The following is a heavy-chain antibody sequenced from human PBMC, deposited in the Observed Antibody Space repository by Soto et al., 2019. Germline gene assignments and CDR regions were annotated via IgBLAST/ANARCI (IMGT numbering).Heavy chain of an antibody. V-gene: IGHV3-33*01. CDR1: GFTFSSYG. CDR3: ARDILTGYYNVRSLDAFDI. Sequence: GGTLRLSCAASGFTFSSYGMHWVRQAPGKGLEWVAVIWYDGSNKYYADSVKGRFTISRDNSKNTLYLQMNSLRAEDTAVYYCARDILTGYYNVRSLDAFDIWGQGTMVTVSS. CDR2: IWYDGSNK. D-gene: IGHD3-9*01. J-gene: IGHJ3*02.